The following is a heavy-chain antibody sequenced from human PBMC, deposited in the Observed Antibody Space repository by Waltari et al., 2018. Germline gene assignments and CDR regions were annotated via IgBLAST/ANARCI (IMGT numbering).Heavy chain of an antibody. CDR3: ARDRGDIVVVVAANPFYGMDV. D-gene: IGHD2-15*01. Sequence: QVQLVQSGAEVKKPGSSVKVSCKASGGTFSSYAISWVRQAPGQGLEWMGGVSPIFGTANDAQKVQGRVTITADESTSTAYMELSSLRSEDTAVYYCARDRGDIVVVVAANPFYGMDVWGQGTTVTVSS. V-gene: IGHV1-69*01. J-gene: IGHJ6*02. CDR1: GGTFSSYA. CDR2: VSPIFGTA.